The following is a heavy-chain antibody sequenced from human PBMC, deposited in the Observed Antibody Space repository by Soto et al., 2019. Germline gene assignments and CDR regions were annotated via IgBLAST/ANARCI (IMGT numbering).Heavy chain of an antibody. CDR1: GFTFSSYS. V-gene: IGHV3-21*01. Sequence: PGGSLRLSCAASGFTFSSYSMNWVRQAPGKGLEWVSSISSSSSYIYYADSVKGRFTISRDNAKNSLYLQMNSLRAEDTAVYYCAKDLYDSSGYYFVFMDAFDIWGQGTMVTVSS. CDR3: AKDLYDSSGYYFVFMDAFDI. CDR2: ISSSSSYI. D-gene: IGHD3-22*01. J-gene: IGHJ3*02.